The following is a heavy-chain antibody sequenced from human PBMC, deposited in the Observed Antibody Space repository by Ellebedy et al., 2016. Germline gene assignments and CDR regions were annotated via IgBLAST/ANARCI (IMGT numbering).Heavy chain of an antibody. Sequence: GGSLRLXXAASGFTFSSYSMNWVRQAPGKGLEWVSSISSSSSYIYYADSVKGRFTISRDNAKNSLYLQMNSLRAEDTAVYYCAREPTYYYDSSGSDYWGQGTLVTVSS. V-gene: IGHV3-21*01. CDR2: ISSSSSYI. J-gene: IGHJ4*02. D-gene: IGHD3-22*01. CDR1: GFTFSSYS. CDR3: AREPTYYYDSSGSDY.